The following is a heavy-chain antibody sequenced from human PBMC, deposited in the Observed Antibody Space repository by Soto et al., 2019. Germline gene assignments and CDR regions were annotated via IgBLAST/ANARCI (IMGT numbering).Heavy chain of an antibody. D-gene: IGHD6-6*01. CDR1: GFTLSGYA. Sequence: EVQLAESGGGLAQPGGSLRLSWAASGFTLSGYAMDWVRQAPGKELEYVSGISSNGVGTYYANSVQGRFTISRDNSKNTVYLQMGSLRPEDMAVYYCARRARPDFYYMDVWGKGTTVTVSS. CDR3: ARRARPDFYYMDV. V-gene: IGHV3-64*01. CDR2: ISSNGVGT. J-gene: IGHJ6*03.